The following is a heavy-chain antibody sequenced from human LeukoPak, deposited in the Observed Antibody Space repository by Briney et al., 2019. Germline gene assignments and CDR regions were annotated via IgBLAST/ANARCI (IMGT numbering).Heavy chain of an antibody. CDR1: GGSFSSYY. J-gene: IGHJ6*03. Sequence: PSETLSLTCAVYGGSFSSYYWSWIRQPPGKGLELIGYIYYSGSTNYNPSLKSRVTISVDTSKNQFSLKLSSVTAADTAVYYCARTKRDCCTNQGYYYYYMDVWGKGTTVTVSS. V-gene: IGHV4-59*01. CDR3: ARTKRDCCTNQGYYYYYMDV. D-gene: IGHD2-8*01. CDR2: IYYSGST.